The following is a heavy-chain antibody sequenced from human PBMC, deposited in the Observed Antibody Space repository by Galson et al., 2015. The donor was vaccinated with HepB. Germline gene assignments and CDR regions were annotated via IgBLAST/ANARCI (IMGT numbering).Heavy chain of an antibody. D-gene: IGHD3-9*01. CDR2: IYPGDSDT. CDR3: ASPPLYYDILTGYPAY. Sequence: QSGAEVKKPGESLKISCKGSGYSFTSYWIGWVRQMPGKGLEWMGIIYPGDSDTRYSPSFQGQATISADKSISTAYLQWSSLKASDTAMYYCASPPLYYDILTGYPAYWGQGTLVTVSS. J-gene: IGHJ4*02. CDR1: GYSFTSYW. V-gene: IGHV5-51*01.